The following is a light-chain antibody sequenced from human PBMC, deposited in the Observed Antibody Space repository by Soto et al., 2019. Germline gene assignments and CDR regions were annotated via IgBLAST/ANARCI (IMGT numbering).Light chain of an antibody. CDR1: SSDIGGYNY. CDR3: SSYAGTTSYV. CDR2: EVS. J-gene: IGLJ1*01. Sequence: QSVLTQPPSASGSPGQSVTISCTGTSSDIGGYNYVSWYQQHPGKAPEPMIYEVSKRPSGVPDRFSGSKSGNTASLTVSGLQAEDEADYYCSSYAGTTSYVFGTGTKVTVL. V-gene: IGLV2-8*01.